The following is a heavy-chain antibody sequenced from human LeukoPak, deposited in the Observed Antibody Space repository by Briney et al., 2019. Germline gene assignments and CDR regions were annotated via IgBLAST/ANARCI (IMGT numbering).Heavy chain of an antibody. CDR1: GFTFSSYG. V-gene: IGHV3-30*18. J-gene: IGHJ4*02. Sequence: GGSLRLSCAASGFTFSSYGMHWVRQAPGKGLEWVAVISYDGSNKYYADSVKGRFTISRDNSKNTLYLQMNSLRAEDTAVYYCAKGNRVPETYWGQGTLVTVSS. CDR2: ISYDGSNK. D-gene: IGHD2/OR15-2a*01. CDR3: AKGNRVPETY.